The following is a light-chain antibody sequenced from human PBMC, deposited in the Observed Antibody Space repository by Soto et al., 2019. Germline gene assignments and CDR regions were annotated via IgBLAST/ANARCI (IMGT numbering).Light chain of an antibody. CDR3: CSYAGSSFYV. CDR2: EVS. V-gene: IGLV2-23*02. CDR1: SSDVGSYNL. J-gene: IGLJ1*01. Sequence: QSALTQPASVSGSPGQSITISCTGTSSDVGSYNLVSWYQQHPGKAPKLMIYEVSKRPSGVSNRLSGFKSGNTASLTISGPQVEDEADYYCCSYAGSSFYVFGSGTKVTAL.